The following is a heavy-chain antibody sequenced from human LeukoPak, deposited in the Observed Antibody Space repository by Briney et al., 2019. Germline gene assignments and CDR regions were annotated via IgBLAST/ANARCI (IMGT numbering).Heavy chain of an antibody. CDR1: GGFINSGYYY. Sequence: SETLSLTCTVSGGFINSGYYYWAWIRQPPGKGLEWIGNIYRNGGTVYNPSLKSRLTISVDTSKNQFSLKMNSVTAADTAVYYCARRHNSGWFVYWGQGILVTVSS. CDR3: ARRHNSGWFVY. CDR2: IYRNGGT. J-gene: IGHJ5*01. V-gene: IGHV4-39*07. D-gene: IGHD6-19*01.